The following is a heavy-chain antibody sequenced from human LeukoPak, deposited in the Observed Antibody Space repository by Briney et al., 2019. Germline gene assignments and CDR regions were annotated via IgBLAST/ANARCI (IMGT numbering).Heavy chain of an antibody. J-gene: IGHJ3*02. CDR3: TRLVDAFDI. CDR1: GFTFSGSA. CDR2: IRSKTNSYAT. V-gene: IGHV3-73*01. Sequence: PGGSLRLSCEASGFTFSGSAMHWVRQASGKGLEWVGRIRSKTNSYATAYAESVKGRFTISRDDSKNTAYLQMNSLKTEDTALYYCTRLVDAFDIWGQGTMVTVSS.